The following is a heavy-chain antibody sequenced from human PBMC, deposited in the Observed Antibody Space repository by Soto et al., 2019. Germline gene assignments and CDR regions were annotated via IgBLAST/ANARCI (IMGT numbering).Heavy chain of an antibody. V-gene: IGHV6-1*01. CDR1: VYSVSSNSAA. Sequence: SQTLSLTCAISVYSVSSNSAAWNWISQSPSRGLEWLGRTYYRSKWYNDYAVSVKSRITINPDTSKNQFSLQLKSVTPEDTAVYYCARLAPGGSGGGGDYWGQGSLVIVSS. CDR3: ARLAPGGSGGGGDY. D-gene: IGHD3-16*01. CDR2: TYYRSKWYN. J-gene: IGHJ4*02.